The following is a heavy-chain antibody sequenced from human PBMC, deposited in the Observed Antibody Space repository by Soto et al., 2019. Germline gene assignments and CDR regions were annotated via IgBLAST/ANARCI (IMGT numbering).Heavy chain of an antibody. CDR3: AKGFGEQLGLYY. V-gene: IGHV3-30*18. D-gene: IGHD1-1*01. Sequence: QVHLVESGGGVVQPGRSLRLSCAASGFSFSTYGMHWVRQAPGKGLEWVAFISNDGSNKYYADSVKGRFTISRDNSKNTLKPEINSLRSWETGVFFRAKGFGEQLGLYYWGQGNPVTVSS. J-gene: IGHJ4*01. CDR2: ISNDGSNK. CDR1: GFSFSTYG.